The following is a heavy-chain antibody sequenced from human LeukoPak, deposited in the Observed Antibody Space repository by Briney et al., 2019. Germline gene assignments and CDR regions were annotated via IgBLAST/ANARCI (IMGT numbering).Heavy chain of an antibody. D-gene: IGHD3-10*01. CDR1: GYSFTSFW. Sequence: GESLKISRQGCGYSFTSFWIAWVRQMPGKGLEWMGIIYPDDSDTRYSPSFQGQVTISADKSISTAYLQWSSLKASDTAMYYCARGFGEFRFDYWGQGTLVTVSS. CDR3: ARGFGEFRFDY. V-gene: IGHV5-51*01. CDR2: IYPDDSDT. J-gene: IGHJ4*02.